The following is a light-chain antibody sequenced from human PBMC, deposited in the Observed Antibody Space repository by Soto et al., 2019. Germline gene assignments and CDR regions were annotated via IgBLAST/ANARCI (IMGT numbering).Light chain of an antibody. CDR2: AAS. CDR1: QPVSKY. Sequence: DIQMTQSPSSLSASVGDRVTITCRASQPVSKYLNWYQQKPGKAPKLLIYAASILQSGVPSRFRGSGSGTDFTLTISSLQPEDFATDFCQESYNTPFFGPGTKVDIK. CDR3: QESYNTPF. V-gene: IGKV1-39*01. J-gene: IGKJ3*01.